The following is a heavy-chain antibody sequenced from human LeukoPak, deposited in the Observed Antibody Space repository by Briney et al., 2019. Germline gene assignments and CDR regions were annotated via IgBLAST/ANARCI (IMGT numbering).Heavy chain of an antibody. V-gene: IGHV3-7*01. Sequence: GGSLRLSCAASGFTYTNYGVSWFRQAPGQGLEGVASIKQDGSERYYVDSVKGRFTISRDNAKNSLFLQLSSLRVEDTAVYYCARGSMHVYHLYTDYWGQGTLVTVSS. J-gene: IGHJ4*02. CDR3: ARGSMHVYHLYTDY. D-gene: IGHD3-16*01. CDR1: GFTYTNYG. CDR2: IKQDGSER.